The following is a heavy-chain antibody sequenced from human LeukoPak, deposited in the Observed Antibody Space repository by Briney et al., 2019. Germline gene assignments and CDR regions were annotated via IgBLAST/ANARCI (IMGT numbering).Heavy chain of an antibody. D-gene: IGHD2-15*01. CDR2: IYYSGNT. CDR1: GGSISSTNYY. J-gene: IGHJ4*02. V-gene: IGHV4-39*01. Sequence: SETLSLTCTVSGGSISSTNYYWGWIRQPPGKGLEWIGSIYYSGNTYYNPSLKSRVTISVDTSKNQFSLKLSSVTAADTAVYYCARGPPVVVVAVPYFDYWGQGTLVTVSS. CDR3: ARGPPVVVVAVPYFDY.